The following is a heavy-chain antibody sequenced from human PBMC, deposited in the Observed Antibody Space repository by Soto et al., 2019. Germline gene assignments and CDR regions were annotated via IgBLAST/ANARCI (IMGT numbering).Heavy chain of an antibody. CDR2: IKSKTDGGTT. V-gene: IGHV3-15*01. Sequence: GGSLRLSCAASGFTFSNAWMSWVRQAPGKGLEWVGRIKSKTDGGTTDYAAPVKGRFTISRDDSKNTLYLQMNSLKTEDTAVYYCTTDPLRVVAGNGGDAFDIWGQGTMVTVSS. CDR3: TTDPLRVVAGNGGDAFDI. CDR1: GFTFSNAW. D-gene: IGHD6-19*01. J-gene: IGHJ3*02.